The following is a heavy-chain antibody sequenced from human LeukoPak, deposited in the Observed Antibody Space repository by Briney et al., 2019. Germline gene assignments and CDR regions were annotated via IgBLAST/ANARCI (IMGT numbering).Heavy chain of an antibody. CDR3: ARVLDYYGSGTYSFDY. V-gene: IGHV4-38-2*02. CDR1: GYSISIGHY. D-gene: IGHD3-10*01. J-gene: IGHJ4*02. Sequence: SSETLSLTCTVSGYSISIGHYWGWIRQPPGKGLEWIGSIYKTGSAFYNSSLKSRVTLSVDTSKNQFSLKLSSVTAADTAVYYCARVLDYYGSGTYSFDYWGQGTLVTVSS. CDR2: IYKTGSA.